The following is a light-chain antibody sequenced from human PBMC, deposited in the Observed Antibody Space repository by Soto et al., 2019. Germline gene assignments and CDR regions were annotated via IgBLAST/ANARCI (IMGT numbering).Light chain of an antibody. V-gene: IGKV3-11*01. J-gene: IGKJ5*01. Sequence: EIVLTQSPATLSLSPGERATLSCRASQTFSSHLAWYQQKPGQAPRLLIYDASRSATGIPARFSGRGSGTDFTLTISSLEPEDFAVYYCQQRSIWPPVITFGQGTRLEIK. CDR1: QTFSSH. CDR2: DAS. CDR3: QQRSIWPPVIT.